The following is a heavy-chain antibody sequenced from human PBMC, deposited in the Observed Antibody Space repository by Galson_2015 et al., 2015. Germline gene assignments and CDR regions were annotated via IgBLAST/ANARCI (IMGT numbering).Heavy chain of an antibody. CDR1: GSTFSSYS. Sequence: SLRLSCAASGSTFSSYSMNWVRQAPGKGLEWVSSISSSSSYIYYADSVKGRFTISRDNAKNSLYLQMNSLRAEDTAVYYCARDLRRGAAMVDDYWGQGTLVTVSS. CDR3: ARDLRRGAAMVDDY. CDR2: ISSSSSYI. D-gene: IGHD5-18*01. V-gene: IGHV3-21*01. J-gene: IGHJ4*02.